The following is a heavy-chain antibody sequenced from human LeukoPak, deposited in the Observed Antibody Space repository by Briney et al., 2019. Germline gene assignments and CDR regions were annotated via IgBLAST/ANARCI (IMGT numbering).Heavy chain of an antibody. J-gene: IGHJ5*02. D-gene: IGHD3-10*01. CDR2: INPNSGGT. V-gene: IGHV1-2*02. Sequence: ASVKVSCKASGYTFTGYYMHWVRQAPGQGLEWMGWINPNSGGTNYAQKFQGRVTMTRDTSISTAYKELSRLRSDDTAVYYCARSDYGSGTNWFDPWGQGTLVTVSS. CDR1: GYTFTGYY. CDR3: ARSDYGSGTNWFDP.